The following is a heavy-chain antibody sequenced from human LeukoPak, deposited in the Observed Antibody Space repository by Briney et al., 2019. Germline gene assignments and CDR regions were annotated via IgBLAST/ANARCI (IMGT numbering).Heavy chain of an antibody. D-gene: IGHD3-3*01. CDR3: VRESDVWSGPGIGRPLDV. CDR2: IKEDGSDK. CDR1: GITFSNSA. V-gene: IGHV3-7*01. J-gene: IGHJ6*04. Sequence: GGSLRLSCVPSGITFSNSALSWVRQAPGKGLEWVANIKEDGSDKQYVDSVRGRFTISRDNAKNSVSLQMDGLRAEDTAVYHCVRESDVWSGPGIGRPLDVWGKGTTVTVSS.